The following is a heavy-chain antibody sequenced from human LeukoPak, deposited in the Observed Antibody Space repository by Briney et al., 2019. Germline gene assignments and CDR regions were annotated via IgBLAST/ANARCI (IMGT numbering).Heavy chain of an antibody. J-gene: IGHJ4*02. CDR3: ARGRGYSYGYLDY. CDR1: GGSFSGYY. D-gene: IGHD5-18*01. V-gene: IGHV4-34*01. Sequence: SETLSLTCAVYGGSFSGYYWSWIRQPPGKGLEWIGEINHSVSTNYNPSLKSRVTISVDTSKDQFSLKLSSVTAADTAVYYCARGRGYSYGYLDYWGQGTLVTVSS. CDR2: INHSVST.